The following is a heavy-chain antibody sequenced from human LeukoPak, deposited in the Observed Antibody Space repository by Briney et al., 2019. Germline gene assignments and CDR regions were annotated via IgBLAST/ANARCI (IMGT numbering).Heavy chain of an antibody. CDR1: GFTFSSYA. Sequence: GGSLRLSCAASGFTFSSYAMSWVRQAPGKGLEWVSAISGSGDSTYYADSLKGRFTISRDNSKNTVYLHINSLRAEDTAVYRCANALTLVRGVIAPLDYWGQGTLATVSS. D-gene: IGHD3-10*01. CDR3: ANALTLVRGVIAPLDY. J-gene: IGHJ4*02. V-gene: IGHV3-23*01. CDR2: ISGSGDST.